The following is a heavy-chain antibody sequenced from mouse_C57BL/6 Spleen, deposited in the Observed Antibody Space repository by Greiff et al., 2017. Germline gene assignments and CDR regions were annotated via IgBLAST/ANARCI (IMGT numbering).Heavy chain of an antibody. Sequence: VQLKESGPELVKPGASVKISCKASGYSFTDYNMNWVKQSNGKSLEWIGVINPNYGTTSYNQKFKGKATLTVDQSSSTAYMQLNSLTSEDSAVYYCARRETGTPYAMDYWGQGTSVTVSS. V-gene: IGHV1-39*01. CDR1: GYSFTDYN. D-gene: IGHD4-1*01. CDR3: ARRETGTPYAMDY. J-gene: IGHJ4*01. CDR2: INPNYGTT.